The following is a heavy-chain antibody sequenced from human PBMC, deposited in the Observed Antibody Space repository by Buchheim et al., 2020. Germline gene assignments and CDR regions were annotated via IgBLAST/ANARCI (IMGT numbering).Heavy chain of an antibody. CDR3: ARALYYDYVWGSYSVGMDV. CDR1: GFTFSSYW. CDR2: IKQDGSEK. D-gene: IGHD3-16*01. J-gene: IGHJ6*02. Sequence: DVQLVESGGGLVQPGGSLRLSCAASGFTFSSYWMSWVRQAPGKGLEWVANIKQDGSEKYYVDSVKGRFTISRDNAKNSLYLQMNSLRAEDTAVYYCARALYYDYVWGSYSVGMDVWGQGTT. V-gene: IGHV3-7*01.